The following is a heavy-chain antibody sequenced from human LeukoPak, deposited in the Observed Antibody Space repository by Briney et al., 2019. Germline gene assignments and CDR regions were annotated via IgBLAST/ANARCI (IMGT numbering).Heavy chain of an antibody. CDR3: ARGGAAGTRSYFDY. CDR1: GYTFTSYY. V-gene: IGHV1-46*01. J-gene: IGHJ4*02. Sequence: ASVKVSCKASGYTFTSYYMHWVRQAPGQGLERMGIINPSGSSGSYAQKFQGRVTMTGDTSTSTVYMELSSLRPEDTAVFYCARGGAAGTRSYFDYWGQGTLVTVSS. D-gene: IGHD6-13*01. CDR2: INPSGSSG.